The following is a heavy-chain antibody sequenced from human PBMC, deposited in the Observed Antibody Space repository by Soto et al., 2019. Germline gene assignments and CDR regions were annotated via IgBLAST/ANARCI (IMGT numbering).Heavy chain of an antibody. J-gene: IGHJ3*02. V-gene: IGHV3-13*01. D-gene: IGHD3-10*01. CDR2: IGTAGDT. Sequence: GGSLRLSCAASGFTFSSYDMHWVRQATGKGLEWVSAIGTAGDTYYPGSVKGRFTISRENAKNSLYLQMNSLRAGDTAVYYCARVRGAKGSDAFDIWGQGTMVTVSS. CDR3: ARVRGAKGSDAFDI. CDR1: GFTFSSYD.